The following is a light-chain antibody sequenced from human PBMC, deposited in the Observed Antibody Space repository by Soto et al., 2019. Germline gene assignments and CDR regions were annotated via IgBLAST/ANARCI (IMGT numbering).Light chain of an antibody. Sequence: QSALTQPRSVSGSPGQSVTISCTGTSSDVGGYNYVSWYQQYPGKAPKVMIYDVSKRPSGVPDRFSGSKSGNTASLTISGLQAEDEADYYCCSHGGSYTYGVFGGGTKVTVL. CDR1: SSDVGGYNY. CDR3: CSHGGSYTYGV. V-gene: IGLV2-11*01. J-gene: IGLJ3*02. CDR2: DVS.